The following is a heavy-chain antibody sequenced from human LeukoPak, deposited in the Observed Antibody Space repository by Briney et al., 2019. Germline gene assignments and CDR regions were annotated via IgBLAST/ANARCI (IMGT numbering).Heavy chain of an antibody. CDR3: ARHDLGEYSSVWYYFDY. CDR1: GYRFTSYW. J-gene: IGHJ4*02. V-gene: IGHV5-10-1*01. Sequence: GESLKISCKVSGYRFTSYWINWVRQMPGKGLEWMGRIDPSDSYTKYSPSFQGHVTISADKSVSTAYLQWSSLKASDTAMYYCARHDLGEYSSVWYYFDYWGQGTLVTVSS. D-gene: IGHD6-19*01. CDR2: IDPSDSYT.